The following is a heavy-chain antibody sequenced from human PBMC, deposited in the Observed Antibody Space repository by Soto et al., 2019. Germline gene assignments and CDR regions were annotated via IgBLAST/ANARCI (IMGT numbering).Heavy chain of an antibody. J-gene: IGHJ4*02. D-gene: IGHD3-10*01. V-gene: IGHV4-34*01. Sequence: SETLSLTCAVYGGSFSGYYWSWIRQPPGKGLEWIGKINHRGSTNYNPSLKSRVTISVDTTKKQLSLKLSSETAADTTVYYCARGDGSGSYFDYWGQGTLVTVSS. CDR1: GGSFSGYY. CDR2: INHRGST. CDR3: ARGDGSGSYFDY.